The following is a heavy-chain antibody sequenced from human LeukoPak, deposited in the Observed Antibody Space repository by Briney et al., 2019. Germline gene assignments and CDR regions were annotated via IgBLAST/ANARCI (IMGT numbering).Heavy chain of an antibody. Sequence: PGGSLRLSCAASGFTFSSYSMNWVRQAPGKGLEWVSSISSSSSYIYYADSVKGRFTVSRDNAKNSLYLQMDSLRAEDTAVYYCARGITNYYDSSAPYYFDYWGQGTLVTVSS. CDR3: ARGITNYYDSSAPYYFDY. V-gene: IGHV3-21*01. CDR2: ISSSSSYI. J-gene: IGHJ4*02. CDR1: GFTFSSYS. D-gene: IGHD3-22*01.